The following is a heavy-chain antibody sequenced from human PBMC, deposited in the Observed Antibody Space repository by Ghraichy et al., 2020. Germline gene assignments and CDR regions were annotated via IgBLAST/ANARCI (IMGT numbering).Heavy chain of an antibody. J-gene: IGHJ6*03. Sequence: SQTLSLTCTVSGYSISSGYYWGWIRQPPGKGLEWIATFYHSGSTYSNPSLKSRVTVSVDTSKNQFSLRLNSVTAADTAVYYCARGGERAPYYMDVWAKGPRSPSP. CDR1: GYSISSGYY. CDR3: ARGGERAPYYMDV. CDR2: FYHSGST. D-gene: IGHD2-21*01. V-gene: IGHV4-38-2*02.